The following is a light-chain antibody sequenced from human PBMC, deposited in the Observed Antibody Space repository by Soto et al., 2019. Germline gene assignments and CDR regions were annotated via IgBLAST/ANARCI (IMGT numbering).Light chain of an antibody. J-gene: IGKJ1*01. V-gene: IGKV3-20*01. CDR3: QQDGRSPRT. CDR2: DAS. Sequence: EIVLTQSPGTLSLSPGERATLSCSARQSVSSIFLAWYQHKPGQAPRLLIYDASTRATGILDRFSGSGSGTDFILTISRQEPEDFAVYYCQQDGRSPRTFGLGTRVESK. CDR1: QSVSSIF.